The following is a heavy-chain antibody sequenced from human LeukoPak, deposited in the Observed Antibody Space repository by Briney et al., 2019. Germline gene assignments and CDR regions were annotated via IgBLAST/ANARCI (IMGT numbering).Heavy chain of an antibody. CDR2: INHSGST. Sequence: SETLSLTCAVYGVSFSGYYWSWIRQPPGKGLEWIGEINHSGSTNYNPSLKSRVTISVDTSKNQFSMKLSSVTAADTAVYYCARGRRLQPFDYWGQGTLVTVSS. V-gene: IGHV4-34*01. CDR1: GVSFSGYY. CDR3: ARGRRLQPFDY. J-gene: IGHJ4*02.